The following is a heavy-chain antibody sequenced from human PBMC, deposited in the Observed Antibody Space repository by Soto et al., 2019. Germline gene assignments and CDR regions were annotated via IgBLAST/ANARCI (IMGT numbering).Heavy chain of an antibody. D-gene: IGHD6-19*01. V-gene: IGHV3-74*01. Sequence: AASLRLSCAVSGFTFSTYCMHWVRQAPETGLVWVSRICRDGGGTDYAASVKGRFTISRDDAKNSLYLQMNSLRVEDTAMYYCVRGTSAWRGMDYWGQGTLVTVSS. J-gene: IGHJ4*02. CDR1: GFTFSTYC. CDR3: VRGTSAWRGMDY. CDR2: ICRDGGGT.